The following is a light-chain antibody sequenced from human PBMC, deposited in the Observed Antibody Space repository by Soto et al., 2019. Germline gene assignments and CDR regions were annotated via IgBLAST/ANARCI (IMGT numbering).Light chain of an antibody. Sequence: EIVLTQSPGTLSLSPGERATLSCRASQSVSSTYLAWYQQKPGQAPRLLIYGASSRATGIPDWFSGSGSGTDFTLTISRLEPEDFAVYYCQQYESSPTTFGGGTKVEIK. CDR1: QSVSSTY. CDR3: QQYESSPTT. V-gene: IGKV3-20*01. CDR2: GAS. J-gene: IGKJ4*01.